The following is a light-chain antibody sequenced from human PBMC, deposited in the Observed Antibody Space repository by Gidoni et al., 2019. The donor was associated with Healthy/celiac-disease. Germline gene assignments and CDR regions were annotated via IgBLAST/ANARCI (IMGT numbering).Light chain of an antibody. CDR3: CSYAGSYSVV. CDR1: SRDVDSYNY. CDR2: AVS. J-gene: IGLJ2*01. V-gene: IGLV2-11*01. Sequence: QSALTQPRAVSGSPGQSVTISCTGTSRDVDSYNYVSWYQQHPGKAPKLMIYAVSKRPSGVPDRFSGSKSGNTASLTISGLQAEDEADYYCCSYAGSYSVVFGGGTKLTVL.